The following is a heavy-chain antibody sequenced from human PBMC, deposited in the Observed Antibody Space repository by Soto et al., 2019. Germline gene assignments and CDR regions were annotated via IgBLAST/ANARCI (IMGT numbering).Heavy chain of an antibody. CDR3: AGPSESSFFHSYVMHV. V-gene: IGHV3-21*01. Sequence: NPGGSLRLSCAASGFSFSRYSMHWVRQAPGKGLEWVSSIHSSSRYIYYAGSVKGRLTISRDNAKNSLFLLMSSLRADDTAVYYCAGPSESSFFHSYVMHVWGQGTTVTVSS. D-gene: IGHD3-3*01. CDR2: IHSSSRYI. J-gene: IGHJ6*02. CDR1: GFSFSRYS.